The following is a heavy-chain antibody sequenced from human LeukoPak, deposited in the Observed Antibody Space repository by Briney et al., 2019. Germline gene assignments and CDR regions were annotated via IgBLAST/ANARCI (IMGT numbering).Heavy chain of an antibody. Sequence: VGSLRLSCAASGFTFSTYWMTSVRQAPGKGLEWVANIQKDGSEKYYVASVTGRLTISRDNAKNSLYLQRTSLRAEDPAVYYCVRGMDIWGQGTMVTVS. CDR3: VRGMDI. J-gene: IGHJ3*02. CDR1: GFTFSTYW. V-gene: IGHV3-7*03. CDR2: IQKDGSEK.